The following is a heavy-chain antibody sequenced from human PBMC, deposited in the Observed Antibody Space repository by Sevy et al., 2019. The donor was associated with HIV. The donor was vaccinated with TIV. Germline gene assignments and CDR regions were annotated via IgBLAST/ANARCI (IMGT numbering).Heavy chain of an antibody. J-gene: IGHJ3*02. D-gene: IGHD5-12*01. CDR2: ISCSGGST. CDR3: AKDKGLRGRSGYDEHDAFDI. Sequence: GGSLRLSCAASGFTFSSYVMSWVRQAPGKGLEWVSAISCSGGSTYYADSVKGRFTISRDNSKNTLYLQMNSLRAEDTAVYYCAKDKGLRGRSGYDEHDAFDIWGQGTMVTVSS. CDR1: GFTFSSYV. V-gene: IGHV3-23*01.